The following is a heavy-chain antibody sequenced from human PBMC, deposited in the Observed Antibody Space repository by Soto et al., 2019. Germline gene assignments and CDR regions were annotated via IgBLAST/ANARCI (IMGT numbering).Heavy chain of an antibody. CDR1: GDSISNNNW. CDR3: AHTIGSGSYVPY. V-gene: IGHV4-4*02. Sequence: SETLSLTCAVSGDSISNNNWWTWVRQPPGKGLEWIGEIHHSGNTNYNPSLKSRVSMSVDKSKNQFSLNLRSVTAADTAVYFCAHTIGSGSYVPYWGQGIPVTVSS. J-gene: IGHJ4*02. D-gene: IGHD3-10*01. CDR2: IHHSGNT.